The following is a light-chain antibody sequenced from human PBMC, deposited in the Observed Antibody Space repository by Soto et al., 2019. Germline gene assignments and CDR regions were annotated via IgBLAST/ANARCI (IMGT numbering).Light chain of an antibody. V-gene: IGLV2-14*03. Sequence: QSALTQPASVSGSPGQSITISCTGTSSDVGGYDYVSWYQQHPGKAPKLMIYDVSNRPSGVSNRLSGSKSGNTASLTISGLQAEDEADYYCSSYTSSSTLYVFASGTKVTVL. CDR3: SSYTSSSTLYV. J-gene: IGLJ1*01. CDR2: DVS. CDR1: SSDVGGYDY.